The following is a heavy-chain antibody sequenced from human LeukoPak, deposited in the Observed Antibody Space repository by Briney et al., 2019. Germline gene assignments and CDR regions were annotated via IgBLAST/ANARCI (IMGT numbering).Heavy chain of an antibody. J-gene: IGHJ4*02. D-gene: IGHD2-15*01. CDR2: IRSKTYGGTT. CDR3: TRDVRDCGGGSCFSGGY. CDR1: GFTLSSYS. Sequence: GGSLRLSCAASGFTLSSYSMNWVRQAPGKGLEWVGFIRSKTYGGTTEYAASVKGRFTISRDHSKNIAYLQMNSLKTEDTAVYYCTRDVRDCGGGSCFSGGYWGQGTLVTVSS. V-gene: IGHV3-49*04.